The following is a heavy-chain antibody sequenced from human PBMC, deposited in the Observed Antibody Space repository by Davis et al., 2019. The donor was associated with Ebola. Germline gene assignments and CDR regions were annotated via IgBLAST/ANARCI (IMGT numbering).Heavy chain of an antibody. CDR2: IYYSGST. D-gene: IGHD7-27*01. Sequence: PSETLSLTCTVPGGSISSYYWSWLRQPPGKGLEWTGYIYYSGSTNYNPSLKSRVTISVDTSKNQFSLKLSSVTAADTAVYYCARHSTGDSFDYWGQGTLVTVSS. CDR1: GGSISSYY. CDR3: ARHSTGDSFDY. J-gene: IGHJ4*02. V-gene: IGHV4-59*08.